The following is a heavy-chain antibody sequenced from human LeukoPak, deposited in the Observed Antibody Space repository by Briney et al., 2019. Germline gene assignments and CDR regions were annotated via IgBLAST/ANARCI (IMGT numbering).Heavy chain of an antibody. Sequence: GGSLRLSCAASGFTFSSYAMSWVRQAPGKGLEWVSAISGSGGSTYYADSVKGRFTISRDNSKNTLYLQMNSLRAEDTAVYYCARGEGYDFWSGCPLPRAFDIWGQGTMVTVSS. CDR1: GFTFSSYA. CDR3: ARGEGYDFWSGCPLPRAFDI. V-gene: IGHV3-23*01. CDR2: ISGSGGST. J-gene: IGHJ3*02. D-gene: IGHD3-3*01.